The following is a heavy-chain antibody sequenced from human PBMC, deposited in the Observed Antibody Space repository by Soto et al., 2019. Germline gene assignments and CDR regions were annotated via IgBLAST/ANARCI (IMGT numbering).Heavy chain of an antibody. D-gene: IGHD4-17*01. J-gene: IGHJ5*02. CDR1: GGSVSIGDYL. V-gene: IGHV4-30-4*01. CDR2: IHDSGNT. Sequence: SETLCLTCSVFGGSVSIGDYLWSWIRQRPGKGLEWIGYIHDSGNTYYNPSLKSRVTISLDTSKNQFSLKVTSMTAADTAVYFCARARGGDSGDYASLFDRWGQGNLVTVSS. CDR3: ARARGGDSGDYASLFDR.